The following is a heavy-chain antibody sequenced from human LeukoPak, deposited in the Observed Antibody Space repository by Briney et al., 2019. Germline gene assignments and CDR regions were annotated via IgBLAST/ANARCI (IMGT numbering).Heavy chain of an antibody. V-gene: IGHV4-38-2*01. J-gene: IGHJ4*02. D-gene: IGHD2-21*01. CDR3: ARCGGSSYY. CDR1: GYSISSGYY. CDR2: IYHSGST. Sequence: SETLSLTCAVSGYSISSGYYWGWIRQPPGKGLEWIGSIYHSGSTYYNPSLKSRVTVSVDTSKNQFSLKLSSVTAADTAVYYCARCGGSSYYWGQGTLVTVSS.